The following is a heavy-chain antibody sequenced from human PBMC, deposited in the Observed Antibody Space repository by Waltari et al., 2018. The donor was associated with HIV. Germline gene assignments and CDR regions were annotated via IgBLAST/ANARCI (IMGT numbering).Heavy chain of an antibody. CDR3: ARAPSIVVVITPLGY. Sequence: QVQLVQSGAEVKKPGASVKVSCKASGYTFPRSGTSWVRQAPGQGLEWMGWVSAYNGNTNYSQKLQGRVTMTTDTSTSTAYMELRSLRSDDTAVYYCARAPSIVVVITPLGYWGQGTLVTVSS. J-gene: IGHJ4*02. D-gene: IGHD3-22*01. V-gene: IGHV1-18*01. CDR2: VSAYNGNT. CDR1: GYTFPRSG.